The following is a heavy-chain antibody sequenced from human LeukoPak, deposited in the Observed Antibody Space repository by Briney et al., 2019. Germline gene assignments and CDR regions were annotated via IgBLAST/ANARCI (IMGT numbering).Heavy chain of an antibody. J-gene: IGHJ4*02. CDR1: GFSFSGYY. CDR3: ARDQGESYSDY. V-gene: IGHV3-11*01. CDR2: ISSSGSTT. Sequence: GGSLRLSCAVSGFSFSGYYMSWIRQAPGKGLEWVSYISSSGSTTSYANSVKGRFTISRDNARDSLYLQMNSLRAEDTAVYYCARDQGESYSDYWGQGTLVTVSS. D-gene: IGHD1-26*01.